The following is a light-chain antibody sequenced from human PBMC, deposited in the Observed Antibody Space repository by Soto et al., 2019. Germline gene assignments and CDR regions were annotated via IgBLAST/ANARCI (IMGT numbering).Light chain of an antibody. CDR2: EVN. Sequence: QSALTQPASLSGSPGQSITISCTGTSSDIGPYDYVSWLQQHPGKAPNLMISEVNNRPSGVSNRFSGSKSGNTAYLTISGLQVEDEADYFCFSFKITSTHIFGTATKVTVL. CDR1: SSDIGPYDY. CDR3: FSFKITSTHI. V-gene: IGLV2-14*01. J-gene: IGLJ1*01.